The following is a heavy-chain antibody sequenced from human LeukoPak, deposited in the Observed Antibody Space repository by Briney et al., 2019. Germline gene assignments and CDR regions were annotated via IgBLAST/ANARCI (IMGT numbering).Heavy chain of an antibody. D-gene: IGHD3-22*01. CDR3: ARLNYYDSSGYYSARVALFDY. J-gene: IGHJ4*02. Sequence: SETLSLTCTVSGGSISSGSYYWSWIRQPPGKGLEWIGYIYYSGSTNYIPSLKSRVTISVDTSKNQFSLKLSSVTAADTAVYYCARLNYYDSSGYYSARVALFDYWGQGTLVTVSS. CDR2: IYYSGST. V-gene: IGHV4-61*01. CDR1: GGSISSGSYY.